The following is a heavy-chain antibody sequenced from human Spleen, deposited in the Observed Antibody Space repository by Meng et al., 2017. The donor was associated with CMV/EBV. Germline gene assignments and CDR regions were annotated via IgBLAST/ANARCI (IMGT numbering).Heavy chain of an antibody. CDR1: GGSFSGYY. CDR3: ARGGQWRIRWPTDY. Sequence: QGQLPQRGAGLLKASETLSLTWAVYGGSFSGYYWSWIRQPPGKGLEWIGEINHSGSTNYNPSLKSRVTISVDTSKNQFSLKLSSVTAADTAVYYCARGGQWRIRWPTDYWGQGTLVTVSS. J-gene: IGHJ4*02. D-gene: IGHD6-19*01. V-gene: IGHV4-34*01. CDR2: INHSGST.